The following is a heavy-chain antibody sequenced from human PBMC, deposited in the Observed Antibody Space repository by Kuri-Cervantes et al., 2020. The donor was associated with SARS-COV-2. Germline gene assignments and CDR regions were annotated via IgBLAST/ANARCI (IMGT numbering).Heavy chain of an antibody. CDR2: IRYDGSNK. CDR3: ARDSAPKLRFDYYYYMDV. J-gene: IGHJ6*03. D-gene: IGHD3-3*01. CDR1: GFTFSSYG. Sequence: GGSLRLSCAASGFTFSSYGMHWVRQAPGKGLEWVAFIRYDGSNKYYADSVKGRFTISRDNSKNTLYLQMNSLRAEDTAVYYCARDSAPKLRFDYYYYMDVWGKGTTVTVSS. V-gene: IGHV3-30*02.